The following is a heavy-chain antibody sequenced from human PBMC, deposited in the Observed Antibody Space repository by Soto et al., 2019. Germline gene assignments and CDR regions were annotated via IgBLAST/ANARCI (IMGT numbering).Heavy chain of an antibody. CDR2: IKSKTDGGTT. J-gene: IGHJ6*02. D-gene: IGHD3-3*01. V-gene: IGHV3-15*01. CDR3: TSTYYDLWSGYYSSYGMDV. CDR1: GFTFSNAW. Sequence: GGSLRLSCAASGFTFSNAWMSWVRQAPGKGLEWVGRIKSKTDGGTTDYAAPVKGRFTISRDDSKNTLYLQMNSLKTEDTAVYYCTSTYYDLWSGYYSSYGMDVWGQGTTVTVSS.